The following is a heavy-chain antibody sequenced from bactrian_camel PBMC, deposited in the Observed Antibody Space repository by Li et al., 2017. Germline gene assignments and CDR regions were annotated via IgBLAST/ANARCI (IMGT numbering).Heavy chain of an antibody. Sequence: HVQLVESGGGSVQAGETLRLTRTAYGLTIADSVMGWYRHVSGDEYELVSSINRDGSTYYTNTVKGRFTISEDKAKNMMYLQMNDLKPEDTAIYYCAKSGWPGGKWYGDYGMDYWGKGTQVTVS. CDR1: GLTIADSV. CDR2: INRDGST. V-gene: IGHV3S55*01. J-gene: IGHJ7*01. D-gene: IGHD5*01.